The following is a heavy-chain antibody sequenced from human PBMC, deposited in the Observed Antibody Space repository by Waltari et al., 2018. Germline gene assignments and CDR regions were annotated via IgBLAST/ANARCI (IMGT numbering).Heavy chain of an antibody. CDR2: FDPEDGET. J-gene: IGHJ5*02. CDR3: ATRTAYCSGGSCYNWFDP. V-gene: IGHV1-24*01. CDR1: GSTPTDLS. D-gene: IGHD2-15*01. Sequence: QVQLVQSGAEVKKPGASVKVPCKVSGSTPTDLSIPWVRQAPGKGLEWMGGFDPEDGETIYAQKFQGRVTMTEDTSTDTAYMELSSLRSEDTAVYYCATRTAYCSGGSCYNWFDPWGQGTLVTVSS.